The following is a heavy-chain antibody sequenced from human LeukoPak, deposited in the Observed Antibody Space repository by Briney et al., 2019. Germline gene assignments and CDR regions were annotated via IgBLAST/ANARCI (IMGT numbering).Heavy chain of an antibody. Sequence: GGSLRLSCAASGFTFSSYAMHWVRQAPGKGLEWVAVISYDGSNKYYADSVKGRLTISRDNSKNTLYLQMNSLRAEDTAVYYCARETTVTRGFDWGQGTLVTVSS. D-gene: IGHD4-11*01. CDR3: ARETTVTRGFD. J-gene: IGHJ1*01. V-gene: IGHV3-30-3*01. CDR1: GFTFSSYA. CDR2: ISYDGSNK.